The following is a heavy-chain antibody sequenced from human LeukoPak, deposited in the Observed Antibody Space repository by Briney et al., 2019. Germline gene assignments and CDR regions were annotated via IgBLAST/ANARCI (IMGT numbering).Heavy chain of an antibody. D-gene: IGHD6-13*01. CDR1: GFTFDDYA. CDR2: ISWNSGSI. Sequence: GGSLRLSCAASGFTFDDYAMLWVRQAPGTGLEWVSGISWNSGSIGYADSVKGRFTISRDNAKNSLYLQMNSLRAEDTALYYCVKDMSSGIVAADMDYWGQGTLVTVSS. J-gene: IGHJ4*02. CDR3: VKDMSSGIVAADMDY. V-gene: IGHV3-9*01.